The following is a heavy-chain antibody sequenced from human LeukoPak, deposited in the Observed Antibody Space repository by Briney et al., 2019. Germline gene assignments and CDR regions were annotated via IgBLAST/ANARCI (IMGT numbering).Heavy chain of an antibody. Sequence: ASVKVSCKASGYTFTAYYMHWVRQAPGQGLEWMGWINPNSGGTNSSQKFQDRVTLTRDTSISTAYMELGSLRSDDSAIYYCARAYGSGSSYHPDYWGQGTLVTVSS. D-gene: IGHD3-10*01. CDR1: GYTFTAYY. CDR3: ARAYGSGSSYHPDY. V-gene: IGHV1-2*02. CDR2: INPNSGGT. J-gene: IGHJ4*02.